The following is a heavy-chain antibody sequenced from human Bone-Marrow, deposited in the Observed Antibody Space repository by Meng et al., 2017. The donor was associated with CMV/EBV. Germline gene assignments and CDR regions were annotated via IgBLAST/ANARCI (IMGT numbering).Heavy chain of an antibody. CDR3: ASGNPMEGNDY. CDR2: TKQDGREQ. D-gene: IGHD2-8*01. Sequence: GGSLRLSCVASGITFNRYWMSWVRQAPGKGLEWVANTKQDGREQYYVDSVKGRFTISKDNAKNSLYLQMNSLRAEDTAVYYCASGNPMEGNDYWGQGTLVTVSS. J-gene: IGHJ4*02. V-gene: IGHV3-7*01. CDR1: GITFNRYW.